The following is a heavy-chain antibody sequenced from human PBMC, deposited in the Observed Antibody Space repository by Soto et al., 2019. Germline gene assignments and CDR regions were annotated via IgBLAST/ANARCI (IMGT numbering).Heavy chain of an antibody. J-gene: IGHJ4*02. CDR2: MNPNSGNT. D-gene: IGHD6-19*01. CDR3: AREGSNCWYVDY. V-gene: IGHV1-8*01. Sequence: QVQLVQSGAEVKKPGASVKVSCKASGYTFTSYDINWVRQATGQGLEWMGWMNPNSGNTVYAHQFQGRVTMTRNTSISTAYMELSSLRSEDTAVYYCAREGSNCWYVDYWGQGTLFTVSS. CDR1: GYTFTSYD.